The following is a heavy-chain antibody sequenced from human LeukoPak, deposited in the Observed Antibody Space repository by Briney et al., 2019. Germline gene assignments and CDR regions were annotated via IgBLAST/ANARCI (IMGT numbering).Heavy chain of an antibody. CDR3: AKDRGPYVGIANNWFDP. CDR1: GFTFRLYA. V-gene: IGHV3-23*01. Sequence: GGSLRLSCAASGFTFRLYAMNRVRHTPGQELEGFSAFSGSAGSTFYVDSVKGRFTISRDNSKNTLYLQMNSLSAEDTAVYYCAKDRGPYVGIANNWFDPWGQGTLVTVSS. CDR2: FSGSAGST. J-gene: IGHJ5*02. D-gene: IGHD3-16*01.